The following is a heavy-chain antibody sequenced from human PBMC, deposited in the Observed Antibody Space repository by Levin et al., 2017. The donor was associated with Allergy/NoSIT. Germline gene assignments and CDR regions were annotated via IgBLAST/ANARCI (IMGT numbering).Heavy chain of an antibody. CDR3: ARGPFDI. J-gene: IGHJ3*02. Sequence: GGSLRLSCAVSGFSFSSFSMNWVRQAPGKGLEWVSSISSSSGHKYYSDSVKGRFTISRDNAKNLLYLQMDSLRVDDTAMYYCARGPFDIWGQGTMVSVSS. V-gene: IGHV3-21*01. CDR1: GFSFSSFS. CDR2: ISSSSGHK.